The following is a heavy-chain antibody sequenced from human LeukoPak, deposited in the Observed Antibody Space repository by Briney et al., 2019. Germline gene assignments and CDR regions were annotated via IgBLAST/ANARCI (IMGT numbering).Heavy chain of an antibody. J-gene: IGHJ5*02. CDR3: ARGNDSSGYSEWFDP. V-gene: IGHV4-38-2*01. CDR2: IYHSGST. Sequence: ASETLSLTCAVSGYSISSGYYWGWIRQPPGKGLEWIGSIYHSGSTNYNPSLKSRVTMSVDTSKNQFSLKLSSVTAADTAVYYCARGNDSSGYSEWFDPWGQGTLVTVSS. CDR1: GYSISSGYY. D-gene: IGHD3-22*01.